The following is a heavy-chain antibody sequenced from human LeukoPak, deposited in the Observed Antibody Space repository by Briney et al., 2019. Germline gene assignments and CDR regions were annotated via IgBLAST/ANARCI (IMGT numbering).Heavy chain of an antibody. CDR3: ARDPDYYDSSGYLFVSGAFDI. V-gene: IGHV3-74*01. J-gene: IGHJ3*02. CDR1: GFTFSDYY. CDR2: INSDGSST. D-gene: IGHD3-22*01. Sequence: GGSLRLSCAASGFTFSDYYMTWIRQAPGKGLEWVSLINSDGSSTSYADSVKGRFTISRDNAKNTLYLQMNSLRAEDTAVYYCARDPDYYDSSGYLFVSGAFDIWGQGTMVTVSS.